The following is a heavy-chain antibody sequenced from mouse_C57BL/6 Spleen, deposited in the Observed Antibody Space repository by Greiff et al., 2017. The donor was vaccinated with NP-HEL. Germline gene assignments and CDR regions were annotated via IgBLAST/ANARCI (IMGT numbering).Heavy chain of an antibody. CDR2: IYPRSGNT. CDR3: AREDDGYSWFAY. J-gene: IGHJ3*01. Sequence: VQLVESGAELVKPGASVKMSCKASGYTFTSYGISWVKQRTGQGLEWIGEIYPRSGNTYYNEKFKGKATLTADKSSSTAYMELRSLTSEDSAVYFCAREDDGYSWFAYWGQGTLVTVSA. D-gene: IGHD2-3*01. V-gene: IGHV1-81*01. CDR1: GYTFTSYG.